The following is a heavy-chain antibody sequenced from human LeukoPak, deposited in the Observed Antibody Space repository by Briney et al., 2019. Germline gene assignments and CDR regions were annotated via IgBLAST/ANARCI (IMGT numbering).Heavy chain of an antibody. Sequence: GGSLRLSCAASGFTFSSYEMNWVRQAPGKGLEWVSYISSSGSTIYYADSVKGRFTISRDNAKNSLYLQMNSLRAEDTAVYYCARGFKGVVDHFDYWGQGTLVTVSS. J-gene: IGHJ4*02. CDR2: ISSSGSTI. V-gene: IGHV3-48*03. CDR1: GFTFSSYE. CDR3: ARGFKGVVDHFDY. D-gene: IGHD3-3*01.